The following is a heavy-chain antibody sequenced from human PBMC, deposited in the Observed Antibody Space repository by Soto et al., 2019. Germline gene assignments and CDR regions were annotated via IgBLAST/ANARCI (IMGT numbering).Heavy chain of an antibody. Sequence: QVQLVESGGGVVQPGRSLRLSCAASGFTFSRYGMHWVRQAPGKGLEWVAVISYDGSNKYYADSVKGRFTISRDNSKNTPYLQMNSRSAEDTAVDYCAKGPAIVLVPAAMNYYYGMDVWGQGTTVTVSS. D-gene: IGHD2-2*01. CDR3: AKGPAIVLVPAAMNYYYGMDV. V-gene: IGHV3-30*18. CDR2: ISYDGSNK. J-gene: IGHJ6*02. CDR1: GFTFSRYG.